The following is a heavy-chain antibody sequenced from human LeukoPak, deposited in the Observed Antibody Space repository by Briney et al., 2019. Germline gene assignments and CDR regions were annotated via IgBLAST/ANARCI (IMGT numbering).Heavy chain of an antibody. Sequence: PGGSLRLSCAASGFTFSGYDIQRGRQAPGKGLEWVSGISRSGPTYYRDSVKGRFTISRDNSKDTLYLQMDSLRAEDTATYYCAKGESFAFAMWGQGTMVTVSS. CDR1: GFTFSGYD. CDR3: AKGESFAFAM. CDR2: ISRSGPT. J-gene: IGHJ3*02. V-gene: IGHV3-23*01.